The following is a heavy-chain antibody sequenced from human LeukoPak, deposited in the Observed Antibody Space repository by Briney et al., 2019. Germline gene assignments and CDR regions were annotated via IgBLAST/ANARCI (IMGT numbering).Heavy chain of an antibody. J-gene: IGHJ3*02. D-gene: IGHD3-3*01. CDR1: GGSISSSSYY. V-gene: IGHV4-39*01. CDR3: ARHRIFGVVIILGAFDI. CDR2: IYYSGST. Sequence: SETLSLTCTVSGGSISSSSYYWGWIRQPPGKGLEWIGSIYYSGSTYYNPSLKSRVTISVDTSKNQFSLKLCSVTAADTAVYYCARHRIFGVVIILGAFDIWGQGTMVTVSS.